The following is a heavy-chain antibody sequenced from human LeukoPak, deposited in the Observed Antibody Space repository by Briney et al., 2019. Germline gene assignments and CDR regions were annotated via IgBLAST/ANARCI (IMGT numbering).Heavy chain of an antibody. D-gene: IGHD6-13*01. CDR3: ARDTPGNLAAAGTGAFDY. V-gene: IGHV6-1*01. CDR2: TYYRSKWYN. J-gene: IGHJ4*02. CDR1: GDSVSRNDAG. Sequence: SQTLSLTCAISGDSVSRNDAGWNWIRQSPSRGLEWLGRTYYRSKWYNDYAVSVKSRITINPDTSKNQFSLQLNSVTPEDTAVYYCARDTPGNLAAAGTGAFDYWGQGTLVTVSS.